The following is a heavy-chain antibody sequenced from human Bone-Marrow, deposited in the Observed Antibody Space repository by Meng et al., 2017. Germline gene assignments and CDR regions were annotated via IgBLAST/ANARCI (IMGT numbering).Heavy chain of an antibody. J-gene: IGHJ1*01. D-gene: IGHD2-21*02. CDR2: ISSSSSYI. CDR1: GFTFSSYS. CDR3: ARDAYCGGDCYWGYFQH. Sequence: GGSLRLSCAASGFTFSSYSMNWVRQAPGKGLEWVSSISSSSSYIYYADSVKSRFTISRDNAKNSLYLQMNSLRAEDTAVYYCARDAYCGGDCYWGYFQHWGQGTLVTVSS. V-gene: IGHV3-21*01.